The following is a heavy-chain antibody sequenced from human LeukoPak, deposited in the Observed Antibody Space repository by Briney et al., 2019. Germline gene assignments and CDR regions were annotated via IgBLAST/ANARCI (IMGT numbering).Heavy chain of an antibody. J-gene: IGHJ3*02. CDR1: GGSISSYY. Sequence: SETLSLTCTVSGGSISSYYWSWIRQPPGKGLEWIGYIYYSGSTNYNPSLKSRVTISVDTSKNQFSLKLSSVTAADTAVYYCARGCRVERGAFDIWGQGTMVTVSS. CDR3: ARGCRVERGAFDI. V-gene: IGHV4-59*01. CDR2: IYYSGST. D-gene: IGHD2-8*01.